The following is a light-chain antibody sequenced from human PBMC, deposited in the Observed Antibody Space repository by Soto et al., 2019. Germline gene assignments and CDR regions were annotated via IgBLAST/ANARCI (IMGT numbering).Light chain of an antibody. J-gene: IGKJ4*01. CDR3: QQADSFPLT. Sequence: DIQMTQSPSSVSASVGDRIIITCRASQYISTWLAWYQQKPGEAPKLLIFAASRLHGGVPSRFSCSGSGTDFTLTINNLQPEDFATYYCQQADSFPLTFGGGTKVEVK. CDR2: AAS. V-gene: IGKV1D-12*01. CDR1: QYISTW.